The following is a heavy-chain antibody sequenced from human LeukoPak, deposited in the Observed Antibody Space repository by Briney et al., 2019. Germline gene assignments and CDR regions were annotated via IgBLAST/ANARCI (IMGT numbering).Heavy chain of an antibody. CDR1: GGTFSSYA. Sequence: SVKVSCKASGGTFSSYAISWVRQAPGQGLEWMGRIIPILGIANYAQKFQGRVTITADKSTSTAYMELSSLRSEDTAVYYCATASTSRHAFDIWGQGTMVTVSS. V-gene: IGHV1-69*04. CDR2: IIPILGIA. D-gene: IGHD4-11*01. J-gene: IGHJ3*02. CDR3: ATASTSRHAFDI.